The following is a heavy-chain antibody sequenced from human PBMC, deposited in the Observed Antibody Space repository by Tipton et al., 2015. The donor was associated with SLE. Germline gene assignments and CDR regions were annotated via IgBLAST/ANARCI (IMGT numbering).Heavy chain of an antibody. CDR2: IYHGGST. V-gene: IGHV4-38-2*01. J-gene: IGHJ4*02. CDR3: ARHQGGFDY. CDR1: GYSISSGYY. Sequence: LSLTCAVSGYSISSGYYWGWIRQPPGKGLEWIGSIYHGGSTYYNPSLMSRVTISVATPKNQFSLKLSSVTAADTAVYYCARHQGGFDYWGQGTLVTVSS.